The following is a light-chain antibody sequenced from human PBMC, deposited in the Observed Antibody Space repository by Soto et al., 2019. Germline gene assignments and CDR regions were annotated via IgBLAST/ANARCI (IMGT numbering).Light chain of an antibody. Sequence: DIQMTQSPSSLSASVGDRVTITCRASQGISNYLAWYQQKPGKVPKLLIYAASTLQSGVPSRFSGSGSGTYFTLTISSLQPEDVATYSCQKDNSAPRTFGQGIKVEIK. CDR1: QGISNY. J-gene: IGKJ1*01. CDR3: QKDNSAPRT. CDR2: AAS. V-gene: IGKV1-27*01.